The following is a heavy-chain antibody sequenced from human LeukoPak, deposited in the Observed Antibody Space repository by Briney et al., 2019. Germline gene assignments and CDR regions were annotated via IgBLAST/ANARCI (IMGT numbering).Heavy chain of an antibody. V-gene: IGHV4-34*01. J-gene: IGHJ6*04. CDR3: ARGLRQGSAWSWGPKEKSYRYMDV. CDR2: INPRGST. CDR1: GGSFSSHY. Sequence: SETLSLTCGVSGGSFSSHYWTWIRQPPGKGLEWIGEINPRGSTNYNPSLESRVTVSADTSRNQLSLSLTSVTAADSAVYFCARGLRQGSAWSWGPKEKSYRYMDVWGTGTTVIVSS. D-gene: IGHD6-19*01.